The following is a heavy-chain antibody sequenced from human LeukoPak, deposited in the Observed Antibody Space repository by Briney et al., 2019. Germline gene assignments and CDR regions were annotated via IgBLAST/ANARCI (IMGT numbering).Heavy chain of an antibody. CDR3: AREGSDTAHYNWFDP. CDR2: INPDSGST. J-gene: IGHJ5*02. CDR1: GYTFTGCY. Sequence: ASVKVCCKASGYTFTGCYMHWVRQAPGQGLEWMGWINPDSGSTNYAQKFQGRVTMTRDTSISTAYMELRSVRSDDTAVYYCAREGSDTAHYNWFDPWGQGTLVTVSS. V-gene: IGHV1-2*02. D-gene: IGHD5-18*01.